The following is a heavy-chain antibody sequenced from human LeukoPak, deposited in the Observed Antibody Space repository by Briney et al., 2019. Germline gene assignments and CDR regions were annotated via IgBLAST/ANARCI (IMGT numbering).Heavy chain of an antibody. CDR3: ARAGDYYAAEYFQH. CDR2: IYSGGST. V-gene: IGHV3-66*01. Sequence: GGSLRLSCAASGFTVSSNYMSWVRQAPGKGLEWVSVIYSGGSTYYADSVKGRFTISRDNAKNSLYLQMNSLRAEDTAVYYCARAGDYYAAEYFQHWGQGTLVTVSS. D-gene: IGHD4-17*01. CDR1: GFTVSSNY. J-gene: IGHJ1*01.